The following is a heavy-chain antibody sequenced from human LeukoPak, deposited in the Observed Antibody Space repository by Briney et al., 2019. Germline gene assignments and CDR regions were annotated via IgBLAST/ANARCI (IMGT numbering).Heavy chain of an antibody. J-gene: IGHJ5*02. CDR3: ARASGYSSSWYEGSSWFDP. V-gene: IGHV3-21*05. CDR1: GFTFSSYS. Sequence: PGGSLRLSCAASGFTFSSYSMNWVRQAPGKGLEWVSYISSSSSYTNYEDSVKGRFTISRDNAKNSLYLQMNSLRAEDTAVYYCARASGYSSSWYEGSSWFDPWGQGTLVAVYS. CDR2: ISSSSSYT. D-gene: IGHD6-13*01.